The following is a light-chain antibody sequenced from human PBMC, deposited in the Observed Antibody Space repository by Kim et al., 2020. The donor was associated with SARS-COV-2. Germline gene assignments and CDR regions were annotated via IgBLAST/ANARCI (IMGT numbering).Light chain of an antibody. Sequence: APGETATITCGEDNIGRKSVHWYQQKPGQAPMLVIYDDSDRPSGIPERFSGSNSGNTATLAIRRVEAGDEADYFCQVWDSTTDQQVFGVGTQLTVL. CDR3: QVWDSTTDQQV. J-gene: IGLJ3*02. V-gene: IGLV3-21*02. CDR2: DDS. CDR1: NIGRKS.